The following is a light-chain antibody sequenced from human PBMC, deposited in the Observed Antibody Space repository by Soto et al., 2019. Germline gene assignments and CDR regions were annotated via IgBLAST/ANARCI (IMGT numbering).Light chain of an antibody. Sequence: EIVLTQSPGTLSVSPGERATLSCRASQDVRDSLVWYHQQPGQPPSLLLRGASTRAPDIPARCSGSGSGTEFTLTISRLQSEDFATYHCQQYDVWPQTFGQGT. CDR2: GAS. CDR3: QQYDVWPQT. J-gene: IGKJ1*01. V-gene: IGKV3-15*01. CDR1: QDVRDS.